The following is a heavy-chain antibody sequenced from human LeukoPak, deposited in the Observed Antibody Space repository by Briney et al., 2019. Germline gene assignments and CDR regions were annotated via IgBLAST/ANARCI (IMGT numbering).Heavy chain of an antibody. CDR2: ISHDVYHE. CDR1: GFAFSNYA. Sequence: GGSLRLSCAASGFAFSNYAIQWLRQAPGKGLEWVAVISHDVYHEHYADSVKGRFTLSRDNSKNTVFLQMNSLRTEDTAVYYCVRDGSSWGNFDYWGQGTLVSVSS. CDR3: VRDGSSWGNFDY. V-gene: IGHV3-30*04. D-gene: IGHD7-27*01. J-gene: IGHJ4*02.